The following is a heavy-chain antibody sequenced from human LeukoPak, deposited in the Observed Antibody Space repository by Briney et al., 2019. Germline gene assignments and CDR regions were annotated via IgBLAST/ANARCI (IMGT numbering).Heavy chain of an antibody. J-gene: IGHJ4*02. Sequence: GGSLRLSCAASGFIVNTNYMTWVRQAPGRGLEWVSGVSGSGDNTYYADSVKGRFTVSRDNSKSTVYLQMNSLRVDDTAVYYCARGRLPKYYFDSWGQGTLVTVSS. CDR3: ARGRLPKYYFDS. D-gene: IGHD4-11*01. V-gene: IGHV3-23*01. CDR2: VSGSGDNT. CDR1: GFIVNTNY.